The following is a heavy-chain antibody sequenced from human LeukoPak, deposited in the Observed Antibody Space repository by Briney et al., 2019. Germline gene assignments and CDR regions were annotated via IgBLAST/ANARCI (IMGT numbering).Heavy chain of an antibody. CDR1: GGSISSSSYY. V-gene: IGHV4-39*01. CDR2: IYYSGST. Sequence: KLSETLSLTCTVSGGSISSSSYYWGWIRQPPGKGLEWIGSIYYSGSTYYNPSLKSRVTISADTSKNQFSLKLSSVTAADTAVYYCARVMITFGGVIVFFDYWGQGTLVTVSS. CDR3: ARVMITFGGVIVFFDY. J-gene: IGHJ4*02. D-gene: IGHD3-16*02.